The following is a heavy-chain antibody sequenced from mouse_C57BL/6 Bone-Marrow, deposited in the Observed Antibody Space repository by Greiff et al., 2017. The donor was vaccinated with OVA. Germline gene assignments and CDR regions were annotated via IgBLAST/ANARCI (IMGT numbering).Heavy chain of an antibody. J-gene: IGHJ3*01. V-gene: IGHV1-47*01. CDR3: ARPGDYDGDWFAY. CDR1: GYTFTTYP. CDR2: FHPYNDDT. Sequence: VQLQQSGAELVKPGASVKMSCKASGYTFTTYPIEWMKQNHGKSLEWIGNFHPYNDDTKYNEKFKGKATLTVEKSSSTVCLELSRLTSDDSAVYYCARPGDYDGDWFAYWGQGTRVTVSA. D-gene: IGHD2-4*01.